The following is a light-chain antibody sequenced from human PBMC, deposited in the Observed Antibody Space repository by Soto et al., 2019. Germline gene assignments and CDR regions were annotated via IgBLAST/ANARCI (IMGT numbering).Light chain of an antibody. Sequence: EILITQSPATLCVSPGERVTLSCRARQSVDINLAWYQKKAGKAPRLLIYGASTRATAIPARFSGSGSGTEFTLTIRSLQSEDFAVYYCQQYNTWQTFGQGTKV. CDR1: QSVDIN. V-gene: IGKV3-15*01. J-gene: IGKJ1*01. CDR3: QQYNTWQT. CDR2: GAS.